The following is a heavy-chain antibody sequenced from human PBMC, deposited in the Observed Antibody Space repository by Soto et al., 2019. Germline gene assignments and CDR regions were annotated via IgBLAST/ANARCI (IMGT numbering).Heavy chain of an antibody. CDR2: ISSSSSYI. CDR3: ARGTYYDILTGYYNSY. Sequence: EVQLVESGGGLVKPGGSLRLSCAASGFTFSSYSMNWVRQAAGKGLEWVSYISSSSSYIYYADSMKGRFTISRDNAKNSLDLQRNSLIAEDTAVYYCARGTYYDILTGYYNSYWGQGTLVTVSS. D-gene: IGHD3-9*01. V-gene: IGHV3-21*01. J-gene: IGHJ4*02. CDR1: GFTFSSYS.